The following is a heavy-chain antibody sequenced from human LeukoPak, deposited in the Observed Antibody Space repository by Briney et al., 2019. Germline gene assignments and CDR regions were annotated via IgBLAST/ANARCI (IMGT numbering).Heavy chain of an antibody. CDR1: GFTFSSYA. V-gene: IGHV3-30-3*01. J-gene: IGHJ4*02. CDR3: ARVPRPTPWYSEYYFDY. Sequence: GGSLRLSCAASGFTFSSYAMSWVRQAPGKGLEWVAVISYDGSNKYYADSVKGRFTISRDNSKNTLYLQMSSLRAEDTAVYYCARVPRPTPWYSEYYFDYWGQGTLVTVSS. CDR2: ISYDGSNK. D-gene: IGHD6-13*01.